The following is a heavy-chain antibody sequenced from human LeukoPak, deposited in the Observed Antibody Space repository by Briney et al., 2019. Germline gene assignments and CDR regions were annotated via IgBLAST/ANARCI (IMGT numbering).Heavy chain of an antibody. CDR2: VYYDGST. V-gene: IGHV4-39*01. CDR3: ARQRAGGTWAFEH. CDR1: RGSINSRCDYW. J-gene: IGHJ4*02. D-gene: IGHD1-26*01. Sequence: SETLSRTCAVARGSINSRCDYWWAWIRQPPGKGLEWIGSVYYDGSTYYKPSLKSRLTIYVDMSKDQFSLNLTSVTAADTAVYFCARQRAGGTWAFEHWGQGTLLTVSS.